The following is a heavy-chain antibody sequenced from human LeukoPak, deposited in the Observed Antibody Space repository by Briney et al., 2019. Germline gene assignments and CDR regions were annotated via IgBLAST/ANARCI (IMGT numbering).Heavy chain of an antibody. V-gene: IGHV4-34*01. Sequence: SETLSLTRAVYGGSFSGYYWSWIRQPPGKGLEWIGEINRSGSTNYNPSLKSRVTISVDTSKNQFSLKLSSVTAADTAVYYCSRGGPAAAAGRLDYWGQGTLVTVSS. CDR2: INRSGST. CDR3: SRGGPAAAAGRLDY. CDR1: GGSFSGYY. J-gene: IGHJ4*02. D-gene: IGHD6-13*01.